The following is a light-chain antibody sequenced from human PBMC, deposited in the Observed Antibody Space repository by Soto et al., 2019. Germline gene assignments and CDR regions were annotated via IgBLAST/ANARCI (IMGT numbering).Light chain of an antibody. Sequence: QSALTLPRSVSGSPGQSVTISCTGTSSDVGGYNYVSWYQQHPGKAPKVMIYDVSERPSGVPDRFSGSKSGNTASLTISGLQAEDEADYYCCSYAGSPRYVLGTGTMLTVL. CDR2: DVS. CDR1: SSDVGGYNY. CDR3: CSYAGSPRYV. J-gene: IGLJ1*01. V-gene: IGLV2-11*01.